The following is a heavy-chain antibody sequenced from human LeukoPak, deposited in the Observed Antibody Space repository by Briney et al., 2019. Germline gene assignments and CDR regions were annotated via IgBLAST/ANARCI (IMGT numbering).Heavy chain of an antibody. D-gene: IGHD5-18*01. CDR3: ARSGIQLWAAVNY. Sequence: SETLSLTCAVYGGSFSGYYWSWIRQPPGRGLEWIGYISYSGSTNYSPSLKSRVTISVDTTKNQFSLKLSSVTAADTAVYYCARSGIQLWAAVNYWGQGTLVTVSS. V-gene: IGHV4-59*01. CDR1: GGSFSGYY. CDR2: ISYSGST. J-gene: IGHJ4*02.